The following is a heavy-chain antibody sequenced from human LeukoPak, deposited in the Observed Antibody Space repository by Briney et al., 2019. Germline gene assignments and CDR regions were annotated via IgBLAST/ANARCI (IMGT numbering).Heavy chain of an antibody. CDR1: GYTFTSYG. V-gene: IGHV1-18*01. CDR2: ISAYNGNT. CDR3: ARDLALRFLEWPPTTVFVGSRGFDP. D-gene: IGHD3-3*01. J-gene: IGHJ5*02. Sequence: GASVKVSCKASGYTFTSYGISWVRQAPGQGLEWMGWISAYNGNTNYAQKLQGRVTMTTDTSTSTAYMELRSLRSDDTAVYYCARDLALRFLEWPPTTVFVGSRGFDPWGQGTLVTVSS.